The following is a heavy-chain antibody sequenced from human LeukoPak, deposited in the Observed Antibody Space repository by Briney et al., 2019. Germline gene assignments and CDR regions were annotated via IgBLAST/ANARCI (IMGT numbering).Heavy chain of an antibody. J-gene: IGHJ5*02. D-gene: IGHD3-22*01. V-gene: IGHV4-61*02. CDR1: GGSISSGSYY. Sequence: PSETLSLTCTVSGGSISSGSYYWSWIRQPAGKGLEWIGRIHIRGSTNYNPSLKSRVTISVDTSKNQFSLKLSSVTAADTAVHYCAREGVVGTMIVVDWFDPWGQGTLVTVSS. CDR3: AREGVVGTMIVVDWFDP. CDR2: IHIRGST.